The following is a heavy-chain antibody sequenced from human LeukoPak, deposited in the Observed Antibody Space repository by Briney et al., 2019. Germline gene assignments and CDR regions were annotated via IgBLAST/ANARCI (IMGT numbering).Heavy chain of an antibody. J-gene: IGHJ4*02. V-gene: IGHV3-21*06. D-gene: IGHD3-9*01. CDR3: ARGHYDVLTSSYKWTPDY. Sequence: GGSLRLSCAVSGFTFSSYNMNWVRQAPGTGLEWVSSITSGGGYTYYADSVKGRFTTSRDNAKNSLSLRLDSLRAEDTAVYYCARGHYDVLTSSYKWTPDYWGQGTLVTVSS. CDR2: ITSGGGYT. CDR1: GFTFSSYN.